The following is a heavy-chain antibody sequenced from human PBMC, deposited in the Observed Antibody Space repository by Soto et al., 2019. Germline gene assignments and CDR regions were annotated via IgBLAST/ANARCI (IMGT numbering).Heavy chain of an antibody. V-gene: IGHV3-11*01. CDR1: GFTFSDYY. Sequence: PGGSLRLSCAASGFTFSDYYMSWIRQAPGKGLEWVSYISSSGSTIYYAGSVKGRFTISRDNAKNSLYLQMNSLRAEDTAVYYCARTRIAARTTQKNYYYYYGMDVWGQGTTVTVSS. D-gene: IGHD6-6*01. J-gene: IGHJ6*02. CDR2: ISSSGSTI. CDR3: ARTRIAARTTQKNYYYYYGMDV.